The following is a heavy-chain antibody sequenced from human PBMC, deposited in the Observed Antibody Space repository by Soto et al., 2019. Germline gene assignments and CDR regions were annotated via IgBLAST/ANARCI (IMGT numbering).Heavy chain of an antibody. V-gene: IGHV5-51*01. CDR1: GYSFSSLW. CDR2: IYPGDSET. Sequence: GESLKISCQGSGYSFSSLWIGWVRQMPGRGLEWMGIIYPGDSETRYSPSFQGQVTMSADKSFNTAFLQWTSLKASDSAMYYCARHRRDLPFASWGQGTLVTVSS. CDR3: ARHRRDLPFAS. J-gene: IGHJ4*02.